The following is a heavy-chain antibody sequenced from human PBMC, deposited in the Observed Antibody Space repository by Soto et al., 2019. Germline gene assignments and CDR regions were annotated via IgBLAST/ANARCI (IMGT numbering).Heavy chain of an antibody. CDR2: IYTSGST. CDR3: ARVGAARKVYYYYGMDV. Sequence: SWETLSLTCTVSGGSISSYYWSWIRQPAGKGLEWIGRIYTSGSTNYNPSLKSRVTMSVDTSKNQFSLKLSSVTAADTAVYYCARVGAARKVYYYYGMDVWGQGTTVTVSS. V-gene: IGHV4-4*07. J-gene: IGHJ6*02. D-gene: IGHD6-13*01. CDR1: GGSISSYY.